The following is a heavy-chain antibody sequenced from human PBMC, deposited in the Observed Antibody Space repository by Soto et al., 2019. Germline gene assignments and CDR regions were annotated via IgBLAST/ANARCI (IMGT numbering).Heavy chain of an antibody. D-gene: IGHD3-16*02. CDR2: IHYSGST. V-gene: IGHV4-59*01. CDR1: GGSISSYY. CDR3: ASRTVVGAFDM. J-gene: IGHJ3*02. Sequence: SETLSLTCTVSGGSISSYYWSWIRQPPGKGLEWIGYIHYSGSTNYNPSLKSRVTISVDTSKNQFSLKLSSVTAADTAVYYCASRTVVGAFDMWGQGTLVTVSS.